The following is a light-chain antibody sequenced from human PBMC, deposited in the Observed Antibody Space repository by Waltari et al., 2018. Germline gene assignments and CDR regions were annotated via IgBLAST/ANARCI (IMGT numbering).Light chain of an antibody. CDR1: DLASYS. Sequence: YVLTQPPSVSVAPGNTATITCGGADLASYSAHCHQTKPGQAPVLVMFYDNDRPSGIPERFSGSNSGNTATLTISRVEAGDEADYYCQVWETTRGHQGVFGPGTKVTVL. CDR2: YDN. J-gene: IGLJ1*01. V-gene: IGLV3-21*01. CDR3: QVWETTRGHQGV.